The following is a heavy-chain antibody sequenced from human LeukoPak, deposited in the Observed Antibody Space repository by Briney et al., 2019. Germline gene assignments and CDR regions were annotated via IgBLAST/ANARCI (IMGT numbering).Heavy chain of an antibody. Sequence: SETLSLTCTVSGGSISSYYWSWIRQPPGKGLEWIGYIYTSGSTNYNPSLKSRVTISVDTSKNQFSLKLSSVTAADTAVYYCARHHSSSSEDWFDPWGQGTLVTVSS. D-gene: IGHD6-13*01. V-gene: IGHV4-4*09. CDR1: GGSISSYY. J-gene: IGHJ5*02. CDR2: IYTSGST. CDR3: ARHHSSSSEDWFDP.